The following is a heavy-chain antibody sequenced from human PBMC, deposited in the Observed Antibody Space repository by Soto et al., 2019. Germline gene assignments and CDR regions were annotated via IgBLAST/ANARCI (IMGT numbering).Heavy chain of an antibody. CDR3: ARDDALADTELFDI. D-gene: IGHD3-3*02. Sequence: EVQLVESGGGLVQPGGSLRLSCAASGFTFSSYSMNWVRQAPGKGLEWVSYISSSSSTIYYADSVKGRFTISRDNAKNSLYLQMNSLRAEDTAVYYCARDDALADTELFDIWGQGTMVTVSS. CDR2: ISSSSSTI. J-gene: IGHJ3*02. CDR1: GFTFSSYS. V-gene: IGHV3-48*01.